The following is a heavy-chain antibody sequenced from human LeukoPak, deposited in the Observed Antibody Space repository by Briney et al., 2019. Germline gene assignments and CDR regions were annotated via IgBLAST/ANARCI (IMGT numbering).Heavy chain of an antibody. V-gene: IGHV4-61*02. CDR2: IYTSGST. D-gene: IGHD3-16*01. Sequence: SETLSLTCTVSGNSISSGDYYWSWIRQPAGKGLEWIGRIYTSGSTTYNPSLKSRVTISGDTSENQFSLKLSSVTAADTAVYYCARPGKYRGGIDYWGQGTLVTVSS. CDR1: GNSISSGDYY. CDR3: ARPGKYRGGIDY. J-gene: IGHJ4*02.